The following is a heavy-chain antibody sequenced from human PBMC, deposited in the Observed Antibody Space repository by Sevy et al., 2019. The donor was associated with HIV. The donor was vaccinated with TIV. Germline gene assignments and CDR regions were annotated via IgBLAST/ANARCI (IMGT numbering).Heavy chain of an antibody. CDR2: ISYDGSNK. D-gene: IGHD1-7*01. Sequence: GGSLRLSCAASGFTFSSYAMHWVRQAPGKGLEWVAVISYDGSNKYYADSVKGRFTISRDNSKNTLYLQTNSLRAEDTAVYYCARGKLELRGYYYYYMDVWGKGTTVTVSS. CDR3: ARGKLELRGYYYYYMDV. V-gene: IGHV3-30-3*01. CDR1: GFTFSSYA. J-gene: IGHJ6*03.